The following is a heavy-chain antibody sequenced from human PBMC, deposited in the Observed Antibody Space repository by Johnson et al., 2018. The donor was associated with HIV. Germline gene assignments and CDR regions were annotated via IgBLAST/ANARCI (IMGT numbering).Heavy chain of an antibody. CDR1: GFTFDDYG. CDR3: ARDEGYCTGGVCSDAFDI. CDR2: INWNGGST. V-gene: IGHV3-20*04. D-gene: IGHD2-8*02. J-gene: IGHJ3*02. Sequence: VQLVESGGGVIRPGGSLRLSCAASGFTFDDYGMSWVRQAPGKGLEWVSGINWNGGSTGYADSVKGRFTLSRDNAKHSLYLQMNSLRAEDTALYYCARDEGYCTGGVCSDAFDIWGQGTLVTVSS.